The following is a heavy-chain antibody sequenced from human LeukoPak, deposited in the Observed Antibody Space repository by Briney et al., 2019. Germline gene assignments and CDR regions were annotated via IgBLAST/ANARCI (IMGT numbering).Heavy chain of an antibody. V-gene: IGHV3-23*01. CDR2: ISGSGSNT. D-gene: IGHD3-22*01. CDR1: GFTFNTYA. CDR3: AINYDSTRGYYFFQQ. Sequence: PGGSLRLSCAASGFTFNTYAMTWVRQSPGKGLEWVSTISGSGSNTYYADSVKGRFTISRDNSKTTLYLQANSLRAEDTAVYYCAINYDSTRGYYFFQQWGQGTLVTVSS. J-gene: IGHJ1*01.